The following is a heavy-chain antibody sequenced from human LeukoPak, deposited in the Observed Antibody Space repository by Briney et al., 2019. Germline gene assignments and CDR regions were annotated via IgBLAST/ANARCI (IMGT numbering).Heavy chain of an antibody. CDR1: GYTFTNYH. CDR2: INPDTGDK. CDR3: ARTTSMTASDYDY. Sequence: ASVKVSCKASGYTFTNYHINWVRQASGQGLEWMTWINPDTGDKGYARKFQDRVTITTDTSISTAYMELSSLSSEDTAVYFCARTTSMTASDYDYWGQGTLVTVSS. J-gene: IGHJ4*02. D-gene: IGHD2-21*02. V-gene: IGHV1-8*03.